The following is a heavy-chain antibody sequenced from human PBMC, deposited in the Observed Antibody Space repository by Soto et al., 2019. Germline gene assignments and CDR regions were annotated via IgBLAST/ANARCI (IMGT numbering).Heavy chain of an antibody. V-gene: IGHV4-59*01. J-gene: IGHJ4*02. CDR2: IYYSGST. CDR1: GGSISSYY. D-gene: IGHD6-13*01. Sequence: TSETLSLTCTVSGGSISSYYWSWIRQLPGKGLEWIGYIYYSGSTNYNPSLKSRVTISVDTSKNQFSLKLSSVTAADTAVHYFARGIRSSSRATAFDYWGQGTLVTVSS. CDR3: ARGIRSSSRATAFDY.